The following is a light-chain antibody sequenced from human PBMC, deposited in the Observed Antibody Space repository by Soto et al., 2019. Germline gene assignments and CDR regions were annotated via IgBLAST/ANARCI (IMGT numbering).Light chain of an antibody. Sequence: SYELTQPPSVSVAPGQTARITCGGNKIGSKSVHWYQQKPGQAPVLVVYDDTDRPSGIPERLSGSKSGNTATLSISRVEAGDEADYYCQVWDSSNDHYVFGTGTKVTVL. CDR1: KIGSKS. V-gene: IGLV3-21*02. CDR2: DDT. CDR3: QVWDSSNDHYV. J-gene: IGLJ1*01.